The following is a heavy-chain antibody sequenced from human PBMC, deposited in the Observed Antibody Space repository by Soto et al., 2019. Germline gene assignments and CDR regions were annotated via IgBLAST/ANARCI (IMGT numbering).Heavy chain of an antibody. J-gene: IGHJ6*02. V-gene: IGHV3-30*18. CDR1: GFAFSSYG. CDR2: ISHDGNKK. Sequence: QVQVVESGGGVVQPGRSLRLSCVASGFAFSSYGMHWVRQAPGKGLEWVAVISHDGNKKYYADSVKGRFTVSRDNSKNTVFLQMSSLRAEDTAVFYCAKGLEVGVLHYGMQVWGQGTTVTVSS. D-gene: IGHD3-16*01. CDR3: AKGLEVGVLHYGMQV.